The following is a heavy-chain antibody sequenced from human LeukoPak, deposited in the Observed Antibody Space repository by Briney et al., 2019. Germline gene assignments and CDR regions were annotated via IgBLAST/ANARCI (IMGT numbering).Heavy chain of an antibody. CDR1: GYTFTGYY. D-gene: IGHD3-10*01. CDR2: INPNSGGT. Sequence: GASVKVSCKASGYTFTGYYMHWVRQAPGQGLEWMGWINPNSGGTNYAQKFQGRVTMTRDTSISTAYMELSRLRSDDTAVYYCARHPRRGSGSYSYFDYWGQGTLVTVSS. CDR3: ARHPRRGSGSYSYFDY. V-gene: IGHV1-2*02. J-gene: IGHJ4*02.